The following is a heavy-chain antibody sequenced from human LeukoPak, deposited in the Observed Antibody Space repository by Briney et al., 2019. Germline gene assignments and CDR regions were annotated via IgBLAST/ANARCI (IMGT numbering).Heavy chain of an antibody. CDR1: GGSISSYY. J-gene: IGHJ6*02. D-gene: IGHD5-12*01. CDR2: IYDSGST. V-gene: IGHV4-59*01. CDR3: ARGGSGYDSFYYYGMDV. Sequence: SETLSLTCTVSGGSISSYYWSWIRQSPGKGLEWMGYIYDSGSTNYNPSLKSRVTMSLDTSKNQFSLKLTSVTTADTAVYYCARGGSGYDSFYYYGMDVWGQGTTVTVSS.